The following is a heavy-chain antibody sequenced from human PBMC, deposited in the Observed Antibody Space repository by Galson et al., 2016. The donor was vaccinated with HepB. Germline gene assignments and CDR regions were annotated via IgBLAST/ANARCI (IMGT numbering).Heavy chain of an antibody. CDR1: GYSFTNYF. V-gene: IGHV5-10-1*01. D-gene: IGHD7-27*01. Sequence: QSRAEVKKPGESLRISCKVSGYSFTNYFINRVRQMPGKGQERMGRVDPSELYTNYSPSFQGHVTISGDKSINTAYLQWSGLKAGDTAMYYCATAGETYYSGLDVWGQGTTVTVS. CDR2: VDPSELYT. J-gene: IGHJ6*02. CDR3: ATAGETYYSGLDV.